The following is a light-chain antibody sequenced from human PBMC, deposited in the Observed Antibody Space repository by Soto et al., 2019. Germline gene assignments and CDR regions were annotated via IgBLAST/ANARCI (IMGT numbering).Light chain of an antibody. CDR2: YDS. CDR3: QVWDSSRDAYV. V-gene: IGLV3-21*04. J-gene: IGLJ1*01. CDR1: NIGSKS. Sequence: SYELTQPPSVSVAPGKTARITCGGNNIGSKSVHWYQQKPGQAPVLVIYYDSDRPSGIPERFSGSNSGNTATLTISRVEAGDEADYYCQVWDSSRDAYVFGTGIKLTVL.